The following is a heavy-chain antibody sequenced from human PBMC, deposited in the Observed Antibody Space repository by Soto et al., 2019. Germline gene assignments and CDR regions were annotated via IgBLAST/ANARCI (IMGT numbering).Heavy chain of an antibody. J-gene: IGHJ4*02. D-gene: IGHD3-22*01. CDR2: IYHSGST. CDR3: ARGLSGLFY. Sequence: PSETLSLTCAVSGYSISSGYYWGWIRQPPGKGLEWIGSIYHSGSTYYNPSLKSRVTISVDTSKNQFSLKLSSVTAADTAVYYCARGLSGLFYWGQGTLVTVSS. CDR1: GYSISSGYY. V-gene: IGHV4-38-2*01.